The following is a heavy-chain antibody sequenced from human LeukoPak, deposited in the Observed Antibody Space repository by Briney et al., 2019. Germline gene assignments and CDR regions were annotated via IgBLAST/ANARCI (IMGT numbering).Heavy chain of an antibody. CDR3: AKPPYYYDSSGYLHY. CDR2: ISYDGSNK. V-gene: IGHV3-30*18. J-gene: IGHJ4*02. CDR1: GFTFSSYG. D-gene: IGHD3-22*01. Sequence: GRSLRLSCAASGFTFSSYGMHWVRQAPGKGLEWVAVISYDGSNKYYADSVKGRFTISRDNSKNTLYLQMNSLRAEDTAVYYCAKPPYYYDSSGYLHYWGQGTLVTLSS.